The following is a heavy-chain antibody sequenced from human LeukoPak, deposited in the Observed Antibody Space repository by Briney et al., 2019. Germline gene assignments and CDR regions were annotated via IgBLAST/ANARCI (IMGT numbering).Heavy chain of an antibody. D-gene: IGHD3-22*01. CDR2: ISGSGGST. V-gene: IGHV3-23*01. J-gene: IGHJ4*02. CDR3: ATYSYYYDSSGSLSYYFDY. CDR1: GFSFSSYA. Sequence: GGSLRLSCAASGFSFSSYAMSWVRQAPGKGLEWVSAISGSGGSTYYADSVKGRFTISRDNSKNTLYLQMNSLRAEDTAVYYCATYSYYYDSSGSLSYYFDYWGQGTLVTVSS.